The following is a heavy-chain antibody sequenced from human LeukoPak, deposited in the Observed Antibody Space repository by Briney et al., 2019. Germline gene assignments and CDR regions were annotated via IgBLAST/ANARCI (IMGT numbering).Heavy chain of an antibody. V-gene: IGHV3-7*01. CDR2: IKQDGSEK. CDR3: ASNAYYYDSSVSYY. CDR1: GFTFSLYW. D-gene: IGHD3-22*01. J-gene: IGHJ4*02. Sequence: GGSLRLSCAASGFTFSLYWMTWVRQPPGKGLQWVANIKQDGSEKYYLESVKGRFTISKDNAKNSLHLQMNGLRAEDTAVYYCASNAYYYDSSVSYYWGQGTLVTVSS.